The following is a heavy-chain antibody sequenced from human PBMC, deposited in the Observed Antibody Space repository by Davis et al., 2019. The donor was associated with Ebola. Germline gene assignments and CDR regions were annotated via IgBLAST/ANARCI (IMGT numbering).Heavy chain of an antibody. Sequence: MPSETLSLTCTVSGGSVSSGSYYWSWIRQPPGQGLEWIEYIYYSGSTNYNPSLKSRVTISVDTSKNQFSLKLSSVTAADTAVYYCAKLSSWPDYYYYGMDVWGQGTTVTVSS. V-gene: IGHV4-61*01. CDR3: AKLSSWPDYYYYGMDV. CDR2: IYYSGST. J-gene: IGHJ6*02. CDR1: GGSVSSGSYY. D-gene: IGHD6-13*01.